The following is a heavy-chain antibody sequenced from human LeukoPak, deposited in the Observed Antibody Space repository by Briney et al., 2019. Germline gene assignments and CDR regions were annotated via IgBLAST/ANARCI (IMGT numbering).Heavy chain of an antibody. J-gene: IGHJ4*02. CDR3: ARRYCSSTSCLLDY. Sequence: PGGSLRLSCVASGFTFSNYDMNWVRQVPGKGLEWVSYISSTSGSTIYYADSVKVRFTISRDNAKNSLYLQMNSLRAEDTAVYYCARRYCSSTSCLLDYWGQGTMVTVSS. CDR2: ISSTSGSTI. CDR1: GFTFSNYD. D-gene: IGHD2-2*01. V-gene: IGHV3-48*03.